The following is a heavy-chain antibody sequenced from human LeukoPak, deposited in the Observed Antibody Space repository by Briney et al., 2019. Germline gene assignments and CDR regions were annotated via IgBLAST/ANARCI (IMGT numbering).Heavy chain of an antibody. CDR2: ISSSGANR. D-gene: IGHD6-13*01. CDR1: GFSFSRYE. J-gene: IGHJ6*04. CDR3: ARGRYSLFELVLDV. Sequence: PGGSLTLSCAASGFSFSRYEMNWVRQAPGKGLEWLSYISSSGANRYYAASVKGRFTVSRDNGKDAHYLQMNSLRVEDTAGYYCARGRYSLFELVLDVWGKGTTVTISS. V-gene: IGHV3-48*03.